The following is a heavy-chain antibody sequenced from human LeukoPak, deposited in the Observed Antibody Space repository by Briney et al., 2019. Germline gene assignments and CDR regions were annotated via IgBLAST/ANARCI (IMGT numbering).Heavy chain of an antibody. CDR1: GGTFSSYA. V-gene: IGHV1-69*13. CDR3: ARVDGSGSYYGY. Sequence: GASVTVSCKASGGTFSSYAISWVRQAPGQGLEWMGGIIPIFGTANYAQKFQGRVTITADESTSTAYMELSSLRSEDTAVYYCARVDGSGSYYGYWGQGTLVTVSS. CDR2: IIPIFGTA. J-gene: IGHJ4*02. D-gene: IGHD3-10*01.